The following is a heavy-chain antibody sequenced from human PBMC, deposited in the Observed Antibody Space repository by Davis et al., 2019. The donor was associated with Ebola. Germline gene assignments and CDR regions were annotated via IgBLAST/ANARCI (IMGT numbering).Heavy chain of an antibody. D-gene: IGHD2-2*02. J-gene: IGHJ2*01. CDR2: IKQDGSEK. Sequence: GESLKISCAASGFTFSHYWMSWVRQAPGKGPEWVAIIKQDGSEKYYVDSVKGRFTISRDNAKNSLFMQMNSLRAEETAVYYCARDAMFAAIRYFDLWGRGTLVTVSS. V-gene: IGHV3-7*03. CDR1: GFTFSHYW. CDR3: ARDAMFAAIRYFDL.